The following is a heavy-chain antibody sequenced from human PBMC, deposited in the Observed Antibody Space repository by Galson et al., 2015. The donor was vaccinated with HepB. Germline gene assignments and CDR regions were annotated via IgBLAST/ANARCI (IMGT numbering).Heavy chain of an antibody. CDR1: GFTISSYA. Sequence: SLRLSCAASGFTISSYAMSWVRQAPGEGLEWVSAIGGSGSYTYYADSVKGRFTISRDNSKNTLFLQMNSLRAADTAVYYCAKDRSFYFESSGYYPNNAFDIWGQGTVVSVSS. CDR3: AKDRSFYFESSGYYPNNAFDI. CDR2: IGGSGSYT. J-gene: IGHJ3*02. D-gene: IGHD3-22*01. V-gene: IGHV3-23*01.